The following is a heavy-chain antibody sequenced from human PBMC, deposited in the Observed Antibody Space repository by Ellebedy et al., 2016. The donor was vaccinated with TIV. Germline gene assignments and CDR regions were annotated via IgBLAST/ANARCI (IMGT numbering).Heavy chain of an antibody. J-gene: IGHJ4*02. CDR1: GYTFTTYG. D-gene: IGHD7-27*01. CDR2: TSAYNGNT. CDR3: ARGNWGEVGDY. Sequence: AASVKVSCKASGYTFTTYGINRVRQAPGQGLEWMGWTSAYNGNTENAQKFQGRVTMTTDTSTSTAYMELRSLMSDDTAVYFCARGNWGEVGDYWGQGTLVTVSS. V-gene: IGHV1-18*04.